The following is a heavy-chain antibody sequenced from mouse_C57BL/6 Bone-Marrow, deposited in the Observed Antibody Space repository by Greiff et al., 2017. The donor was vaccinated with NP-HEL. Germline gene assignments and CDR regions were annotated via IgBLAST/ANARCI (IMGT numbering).Heavy chain of an antibody. J-gene: IGHJ4*01. CDR3: ARDQGYSQSFSDY. CDR1: GFTFSSYA. D-gene: IGHD2-12*01. CDR2: ISDGGSYT. V-gene: IGHV5-4*01. Sequence: EVKLMESGGGLVKPGGSLKLSCAASGFTFSSYAMSWVRQTPEKRLEWVATISDGGSYTYYPDNVKGRFTISRDNAKNNLYLQMSHLKSEDTAMYYWARDQGYSQSFSDYWGQGTSVTVSS.